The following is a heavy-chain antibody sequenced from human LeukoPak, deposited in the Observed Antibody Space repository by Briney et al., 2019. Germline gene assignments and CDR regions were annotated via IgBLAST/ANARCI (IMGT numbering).Heavy chain of an antibody. CDR2: INWNGGSI. CDR1: GFTFDDYG. J-gene: IGHJ4*02. Sequence: GGSLRLSCAASGFTFDDYGMTWVRQAPGKGLEWVSDINWNGGSIGYADSVKGRFTVSRDNAKNSLYLQMNSLRAEDTAFYYCAREKSDSSGYYTDNYYFHYWGQGTLVTVSS. D-gene: IGHD3-22*01. CDR3: AREKSDSSGYYTDNYYFHY. V-gene: IGHV3-20*04.